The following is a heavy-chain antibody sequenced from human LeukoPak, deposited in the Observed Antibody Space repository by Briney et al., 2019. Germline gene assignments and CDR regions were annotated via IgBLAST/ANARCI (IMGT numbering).Heavy chain of an antibody. Sequence: GGSLRLSCAASGFTFSSYWMHWVRQAPGKGPVWVSRISSDGSSTNYAGSVKGRFTISRDNAKNTLYLQMNSLRAEDTAVYYCARVIRSGWEGELSDWGQGTLVTVSS. CDR2: ISSDGSST. D-gene: IGHD6-25*01. CDR3: ARVIRSGWEGELSD. CDR1: GFTFSSYW. V-gene: IGHV3-74*01. J-gene: IGHJ4*02.